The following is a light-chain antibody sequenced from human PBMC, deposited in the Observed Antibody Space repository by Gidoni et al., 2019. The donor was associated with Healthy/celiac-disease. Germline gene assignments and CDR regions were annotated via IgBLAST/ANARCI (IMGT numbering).Light chain of an antibody. J-gene: IGKJ1*01. V-gene: IGKV1-39*01. CDR3: QQSYSTLET. Sequence: DIQMTQSPSSLSASVGDRVTITCRASQSISSYLNWYQQKPGKAPKLLIYAASSLQSGVPSRFSGSGSGTDFTLNISSLQPEDFATYYCQQSYSTLETFGQXTKVEIK. CDR2: AAS. CDR1: QSISSY.